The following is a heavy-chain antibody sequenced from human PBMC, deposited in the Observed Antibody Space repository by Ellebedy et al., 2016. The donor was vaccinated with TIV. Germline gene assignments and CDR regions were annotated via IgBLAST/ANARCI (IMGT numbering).Heavy chain of an antibody. J-gene: IGHJ6*02. CDR2: IVVGSGNT. CDR3: AASSGYYYYYYYGMDV. Sequence: ASVKVSCKASGFTFTSSAMQWVRQARGQRLEWIGWIVVGSGNTNYAQKFQERVTITRDMSTSTAYMELSSLRSEDTAVYYCAASSGYYYYYYYGMDVWGQGTTVTVSS. D-gene: IGHD3-22*01. V-gene: IGHV1-58*02. CDR1: GFTFTSSA.